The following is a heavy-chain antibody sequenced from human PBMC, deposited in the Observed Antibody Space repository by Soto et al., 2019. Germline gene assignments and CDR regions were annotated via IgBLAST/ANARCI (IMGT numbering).Heavy chain of an antibody. Sequence: SEPLSLTCTVSGGSISSDTYYWAWIRQPPGKGLEWFGSLYYSGSTYYNPSLKSRVTISVDTSKNQFSLKLTSVTAADTAVYYCARHRRYGDYPYYYYYMDVWGKGTTVTVSS. D-gene: IGHD4-17*01. CDR1: GGSISSDTYY. V-gene: IGHV4-39*01. J-gene: IGHJ6*03. CDR3: ARHRRYGDYPYYYYYMDV. CDR2: LYYSGST.